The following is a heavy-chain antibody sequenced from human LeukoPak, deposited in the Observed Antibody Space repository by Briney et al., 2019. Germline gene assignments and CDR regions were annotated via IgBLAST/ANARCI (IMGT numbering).Heavy chain of an antibody. CDR3: VRDWNGDYFDY. Sequence: SETLSLTCIVSGDSISSGRYYWTWLRQPAGKALEWIGRIHTSGNTNYSPSLKSRVTISRDTSKNQFSLMLTSVAAADTAVYYCVRDWNGDYFDYWGQGTLVSVSS. J-gene: IGHJ4*02. CDR2: IHTSGNT. V-gene: IGHV4-61*02. CDR1: GDSISSGRYY. D-gene: IGHD1-1*01.